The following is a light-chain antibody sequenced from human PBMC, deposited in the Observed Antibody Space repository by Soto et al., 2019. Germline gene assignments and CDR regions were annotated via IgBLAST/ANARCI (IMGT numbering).Light chain of an antibody. CDR2: GAS. Sequence: EIVLTQSPSTLSLSPGERATLSWRASQSVSSSYVAWYQQKPGQAPRLLSYGASARATGIPAKCSGSGSWTEFTLTITSLTSEDFEVYYCQQYNKWPRTFGQGTKVDIK. CDR3: QQYNKWPRT. V-gene: IGKV3D-15*01. CDR1: QSVSSS. J-gene: IGKJ1*01.